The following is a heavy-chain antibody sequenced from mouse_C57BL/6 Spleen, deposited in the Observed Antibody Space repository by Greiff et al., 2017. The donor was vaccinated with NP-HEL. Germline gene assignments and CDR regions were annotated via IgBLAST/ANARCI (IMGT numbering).Heavy chain of an antibody. J-gene: IGHJ4*01. CDR2: FYPGSGSI. D-gene: IGHD1-1*01. Sequence: VQLQQSGAELVKPGASVKLSCKASGYTFTEYTIHWVKQRSGQGLEWIGWFYPGSGSIKYNEKFKDKATLTADKSSSTVYMELSRLTSEDSAVYFCARHEGFYYYGSSYDAMDYWGQGTSVTVSS. CDR1: GYTFTEYT. CDR3: ARHEGFYYYGSSYDAMDY. V-gene: IGHV1-62-2*01.